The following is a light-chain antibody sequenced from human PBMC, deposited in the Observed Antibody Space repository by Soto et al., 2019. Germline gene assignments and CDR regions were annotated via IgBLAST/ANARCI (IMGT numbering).Light chain of an antibody. CDR2: EVT. J-gene: IGLJ1*01. V-gene: IGLV2-8*01. Sequence: QSVLTQPPSASGSPGQSVTISCTGTSSDVGGYNYVSWYQQHPGKAPKLMIYEVTKRPSGVPDRFSGSKSGNTASLTVSGLQAEDEADYYCNSYGGSNNLVFGTG. CDR3: NSYGGSNNLV. CDR1: SSDVGGYNY.